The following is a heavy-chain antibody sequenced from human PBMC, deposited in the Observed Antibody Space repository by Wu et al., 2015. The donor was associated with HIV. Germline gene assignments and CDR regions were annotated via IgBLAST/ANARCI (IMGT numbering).Heavy chain of an antibody. CDR2: ISANNGDT. CDR1: GYSFTHYG. J-gene: IGHJ3*01. V-gene: IGHV1-18*01. CDR3: ARGVRTPGGDTLDF. Sequence: QVHLVQSGVEVKKPGASVKVSCKASGYSFTHYGIAWVRQAPGQGLEWMGWISANNGDTSYAQKFQGRVTVTTDTSTTTSYMELRSLKFDDTAVYFCARGVRTPGGDTLDFWGQGTRVTVAS. D-gene: IGHD4-23*01.